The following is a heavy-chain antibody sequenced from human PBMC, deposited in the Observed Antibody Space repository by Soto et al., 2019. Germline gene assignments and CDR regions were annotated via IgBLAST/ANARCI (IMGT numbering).Heavy chain of an antibody. D-gene: IGHD2-2*01. V-gene: IGHV3-30*18. J-gene: IGHJ4*02. CDR1: GFTFSTYG. CDR2: ISYDGSVK. Sequence: QVQLLESGGGVVQPGRSLRLSCVASGFTFSTYGMHWIRQAPGKGLEWVAFISYDGSVKYYVDSVKGRFTISRDNSKSTLYLEMDSLRAEDTAVYYCAKDFKYLAKFFDYWGQGTLVTVSS. CDR3: AKDFKYLAKFFDY.